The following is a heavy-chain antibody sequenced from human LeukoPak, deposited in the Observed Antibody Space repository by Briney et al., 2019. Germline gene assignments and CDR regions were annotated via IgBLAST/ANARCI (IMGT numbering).Heavy chain of an antibody. CDR2: IREDGNER. Sequence: GGSLRLSCVATGFTFTKHWMGWVRQSRGKRLECVAKIREDGNERHYVDSVKGRFTISRDNAKNSLFLQMNSLRAEDTAVYYCARVLRYCSGGNCYSGGLGYMDVWGKGTTVTISS. CDR3: ARVLRYCSGGNCYSGGLGYMDV. CDR1: GFTFTKHW. J-gene: IGHJ6*03. D-gene: IGHD2-15*01. V-gene: IGHV3-7*03.